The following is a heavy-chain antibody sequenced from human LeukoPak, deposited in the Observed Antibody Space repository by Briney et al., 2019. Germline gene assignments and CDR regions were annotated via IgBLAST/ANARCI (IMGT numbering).Heavy chain of an antibody. D-gene: IGHD4-23*01. Sequence: SGPTLVNPTQTLTLTCTFSEFPLRTSGVGVGWIRQPPGKALEWLALIYWNDDKRYSPSLKSRLTITKDTSKNQVVLTMTNMDPVDTATYYCAHSKLRYWYFDLWGRGPLVTVSS. CDR1: EFPLRTSGVG. CDR2: IYWNDDK. J-gene: IGHJ2*01. V-gene: IGHV2-5*01. CDR3: AHSKLRYWYFDL.